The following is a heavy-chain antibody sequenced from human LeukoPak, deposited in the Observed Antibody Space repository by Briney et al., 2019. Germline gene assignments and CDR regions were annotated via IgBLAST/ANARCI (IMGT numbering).Heavy chain of an antibody. J-gene: IGHJ6*02. CDR1: GGSISSGDYY. Sequence: KTSETLSLTCTVSGGSISSGDYYWSWIRQPPGKGLEWIGYIYYSGSTYYNPSLKSRVTISVDTSKNQFSLKLSSVTAADTAVYYCARGSPYYGMDVWGQGTTVTVFS. CDR3: ARGSPYYGMDV. V-gene: IGHV4-30-4*01. CDR2: IYYSGST.